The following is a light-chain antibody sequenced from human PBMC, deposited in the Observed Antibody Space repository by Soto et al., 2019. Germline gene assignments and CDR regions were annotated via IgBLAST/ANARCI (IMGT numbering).Light chain of an antibody. CDR2: DAS. J-gene: IGKJ1*01. CDR1: QSVSSN. CDR3: QQRSNWT. V-gene: IGKV3-11*01. Sequence: ETELTQSPATLSLSPGERATLSCRASQSVSSNLAWYQKKPGQAPRLLIYDASNRATGIPARFSGSGSGTDFTLTISSLEPEDFAVYYCQQRSNWTFGQGTKVDIK.